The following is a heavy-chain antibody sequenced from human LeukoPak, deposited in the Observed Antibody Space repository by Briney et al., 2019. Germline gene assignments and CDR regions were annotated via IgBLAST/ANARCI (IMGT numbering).Heavy chain of an antibody. J-gene: IGHJ4*02. CDR1: GFSFNSYT. D-gene: IGHD3-22*01. CDR3: AKVPRITMIVVVTPDY. CDR2: ISGSGGST. V-gene: IGHV3-23*01. Sequence: GGSLRLSCAASGFSFNSYTMSWVRQAPWKGLEWVSGISGSGGSTYYADSVKGRFTISRDNSKNTLYLQMNSLRAEDTAVYYCAKVPRITMIVVVTPDYWGQGTLVTVSS.